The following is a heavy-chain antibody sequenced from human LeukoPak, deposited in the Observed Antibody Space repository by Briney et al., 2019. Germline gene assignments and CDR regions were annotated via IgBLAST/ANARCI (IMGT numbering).Heavy chain of an antibody. CDR3: ASISSSWYYYYYMDV. J-gene: IGHJ6*03. D-gene: IGHD6-13*01. V-gene: IGHV1-69*06. Sequence: SVKVSCKASGGTFSSYAISWVRQAPGQGLEWMGGIIPIFGTANYAQKFQGRVTITADKSTSTAYMELSSLRSEDTAVYYCASISSSWYYYYYMDVWGKGTTVTVSS. CDR2: IIPIFGTA. CDR1: GGTFSSYA.